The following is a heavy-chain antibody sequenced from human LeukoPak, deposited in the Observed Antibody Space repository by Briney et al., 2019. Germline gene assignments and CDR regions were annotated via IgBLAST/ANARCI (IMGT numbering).Heavy chain of an antibody. CDR2: INPSGGST. V-gene: IGHV1-46*01. Sequence: ASVKVSCKASGYTFTSYYMHWVRQAPGQGLEWMGIINPSGGSTSYAQKFQGRVTMTRDTSTSTVYMELSSLRSEDTAVYYCARDRWDSSGYLYTPNWFDPWGQGTLVTVSS. CDR3: ARDRWDSSGYLYTPNWFDP. J-gene: IGHJ5*02. CDR1: GYTFTSYY. D-gene: IGHD3-22*01.